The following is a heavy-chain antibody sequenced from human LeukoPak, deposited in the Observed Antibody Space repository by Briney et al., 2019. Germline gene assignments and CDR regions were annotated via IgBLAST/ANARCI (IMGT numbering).Heavy chain of an antibody. CDR2: IYYSGST. CDR3: VRGRYQLLLGWFDP. D-gene: IGHD2-2*01. V-gene: IGHV4-39*01. Sequence: PSETLSLTCTVSGGSISSSTYYWGWIRQPPGKGLEWIGNIYYSGSTYYNPSLKSRVAMSVDTSNNQFSLKLSSVTAADTAVYYCVRGRYQLLLGWFDPWGQGTLVTVSS. J-gene: IGHJ5*02. CDR1: GGSISSSTYY.